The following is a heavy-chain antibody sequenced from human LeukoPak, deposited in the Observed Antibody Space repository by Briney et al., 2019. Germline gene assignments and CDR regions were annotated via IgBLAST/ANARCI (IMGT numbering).Heavy chain of an antibody. V-gene: IGHV4-59*01. CDR1: GGSISSYY. J-gene: IGHJ5*02. CDR3: ARAFSYDFWSGYYGDNWFDP. CDR2: IYYSGST. Sequence: SETLSLTCTVSGGSISSYYWSWIRQPPGKGLEWIGYIYYSGSTNYNPSLKSRVTISVDTSKNQFSLKLSSVTAADTAVYYCARAFSYDFWSGYYGDNWFDPWGQGTLVTVSS. D-gene: IGHD3-3*01.